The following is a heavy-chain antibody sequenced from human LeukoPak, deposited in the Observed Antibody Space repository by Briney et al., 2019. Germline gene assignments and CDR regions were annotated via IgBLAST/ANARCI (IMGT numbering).Heavy chain of an antibody. J-gene: IGHJ3*02. CDR3: ARTYYYDSSGYFFRPSRPKSDAFDI. Sequence: SETLSLTCTVSGGSISSYYWSWIRQPPGKGLEWIGYIYYSGSTNYNPSLKSRATISVDTSKNPFSLKLSSVTAADTAVYYCARTYYYDSSGYFFRPSRPKSDAFDIWGQGTMVTVSS. D-gene: IGHD3-22*01. CDR2: IYYSGST. V-gene: IGHV4-59*01. CDR1: GGSISSYY.